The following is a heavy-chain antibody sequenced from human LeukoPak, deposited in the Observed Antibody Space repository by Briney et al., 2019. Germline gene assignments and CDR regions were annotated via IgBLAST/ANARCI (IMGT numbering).Heavy chain of an antibody. J-gene: IGHJ6*02. CDR1: GGTFSSYA. V-gene: IGHV1-69*13. Sequence: SVKVSCKASGGTFSSYAISWVRQAPGQGLEWMGGIIPIFGTANYAQKFQGRVTITADESTSTAYMELSSLRSEDAAVYYCARDQSSPLTPYYYYGMDVWGQGTTVTVSS. CDR3: ARDQSSPLTPYYYYGMDV. D-gene: IGHD2-15*01. CDR2: IIPIFGTA.